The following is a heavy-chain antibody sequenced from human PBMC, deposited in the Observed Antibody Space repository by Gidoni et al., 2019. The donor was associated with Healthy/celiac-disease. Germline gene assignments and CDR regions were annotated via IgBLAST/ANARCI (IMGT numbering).Heavy chain of an antibody. J-gene: IGHJ4*02. Sequence: EVQLVESGGGLVQPGGSLRLSCAASGFPFSCYWMSWVRQAPGKGLEWVANIKQDGSEKYYVDSVKGRFTISRDNAKNSLYLQMNSLRAEDTAVYYCARGGDCSSTSCYSAEIDYWGQGTLVTVSS. D-gene: IGHD2-2*02. V-gene: IGHV3-7*03. CDR3: ARGGDCSSTSCYSAEIDY. CDR2: IKQDGSEK. CDR1: GFPFSCYW.